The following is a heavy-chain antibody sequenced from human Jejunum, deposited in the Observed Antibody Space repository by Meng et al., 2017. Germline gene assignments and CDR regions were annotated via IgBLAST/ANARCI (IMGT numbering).Heavy chain of an antibody. CDR1: GFTFSNYG. CDR3: ARDNDRSSHYSHFDY. D-gene: IGHD3-22*01. Sequence: QVRGGESGGGVVQPGRSLRLSCVASGFTFSNYGFHWVRQAPGKGLEWVAVMWYDGIRKYYTDSVKGRFTVSRDNSKNTVYLQMNSLRDEDTAVYYCARDNDRSSHYSHFDYWGQGTLVTVSS. V-gene: IGHV3-33*01. CDR2: MWYDGIRK. J-gene: IGHJ4*02.